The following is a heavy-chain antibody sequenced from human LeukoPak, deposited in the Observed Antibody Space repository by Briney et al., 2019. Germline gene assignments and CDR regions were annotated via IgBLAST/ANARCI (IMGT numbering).Heavy chain of an antibody. CDR2: IYYSGST. V-gene: IGHV4-59*01. CDR3: ARGDSMPWPLLSL. Sequence: SETLSLTCTVSGGSISSYYWSWIRQPPGKGLEWIGYIYYSGSTNYNLSLKSRVTISVDTSKNQFSLKLSSVTAADTAVYYCARGDSMPWPLLSLWGQGTLVTVSS. D-gene: IGHD2-2*01. CDR1: GGSISSYY. J-gene: IGHJ4*02.